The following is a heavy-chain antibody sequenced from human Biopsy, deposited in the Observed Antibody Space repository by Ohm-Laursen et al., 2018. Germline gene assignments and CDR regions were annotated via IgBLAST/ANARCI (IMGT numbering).Heavy chain of an antibody. CDR1: GGSIISYY. J-gene: IGHJ5*02. Sequence: PSETLSLTCSVSGGSIISYYWTWIRQPPGKGLEWIGHVYNGGITNYNPSLKSRVTISKETSKNQFSLQVNSVTAADTAVYYCARTLRDSFWSGSYKRGLWFDPWGQGTLVIVSS. V-gene: IGHV4-59*01. D-gene: IGHD3-3*01. CDR2: VYNGGIT. CDR3: ARTLRDSFWSGSYKRGLWFDP.